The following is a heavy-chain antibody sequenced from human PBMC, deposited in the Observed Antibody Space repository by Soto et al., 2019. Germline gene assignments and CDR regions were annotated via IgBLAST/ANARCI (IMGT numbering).Heavy chain of an antibody. D-gene: IGHD3-16*01. CDR1: GFSLSTIGVG. CDR2: IYWDDDK. Sequence: QITLKESGPTLVKPTQTLTLTCTFSGFSLSTIGVGVGWIRQPPGKALEWLAVIYWDDDKRYSPSLKSRLTISKDTFKNQVVLTVTNMDRVDTATYYCARRGVWYFDLWGRGTLVTVSS. J-gene: IGHJ2*01. V-gene: IGHV2-5*02. CDR3: ARRGVWYFDL.